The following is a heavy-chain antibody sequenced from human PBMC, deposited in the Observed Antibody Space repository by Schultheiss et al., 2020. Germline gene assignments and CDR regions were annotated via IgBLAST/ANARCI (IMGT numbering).Heavy chain of an antibody. J-gene: IGHJ3*02. V-gene: IGHV4-4*02. CDR1: GGSIFSSNW. D-gene: IGHD3-22*01. CDR3: ATFYYYDSRDAFDI. Sequence: SETLSLTCAVSGGSIFSSNWWSWVRQPPGKGLEWIGEIYHSGSTNYNPSLKSRVTISVDTSKNQFSLKLSSVTAADTAVYYCATFYYYDSRDAFDIWGQGTMVTVSS. CDR2: IYHSGST.